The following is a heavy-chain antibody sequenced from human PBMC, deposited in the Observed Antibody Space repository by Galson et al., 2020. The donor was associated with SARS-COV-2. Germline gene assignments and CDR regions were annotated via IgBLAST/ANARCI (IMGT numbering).Heavy chain of an antibody. CDR1: GGSISSYY. D-gene: IGHD3-9*01. V-gene: IGHV4-59*13. J-gene: IGHJ5*02. CDR3: ARSDVLRYVDWSNNWFAP. Sequence: SETLSLTCTVPGGSISSYYWSWIRQPPGKGLEWIGYIYYSGSTNANPSLKSRVTLSVDTSKNHFSLKLSSVTAACTAVYYSARSDVLRYVDWSNNWFAPSGQGTLVTVSS. CDR2: IYYSGST.